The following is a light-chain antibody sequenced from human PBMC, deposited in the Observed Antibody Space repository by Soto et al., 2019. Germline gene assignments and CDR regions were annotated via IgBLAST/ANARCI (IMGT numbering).Light chain of an antibody. CDR2: DAS. CDR3: QQYGSSGT. J-gene: IGKJ1*01. CDR1: QTVSNF. V-gene: IGKV3-20*01. Sequence: ESVLTPSPATLSLSPGERATLSCRASQTVSNFLAWYQQKPGQAPRLLIYDASNRATGIPDRFSGSGSGTDFTLTISRLEPEDFAVYYCQQYGSSGTFGQGTKVDIK.